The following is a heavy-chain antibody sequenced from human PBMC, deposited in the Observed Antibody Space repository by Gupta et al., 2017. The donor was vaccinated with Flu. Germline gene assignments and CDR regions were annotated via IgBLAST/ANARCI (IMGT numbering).Heavy chain of an antibody. D-gene: IGHD1-26*01. J-gene: IGHJ6*02. Sequence: HSGSTNYNPSLKSRVTILVDTSKKQFSLKLSSLTAADTAVFYCARGHGWDLLRHYYGLDVWGQGTTVTISS. CDR2: HSGST. CDR3: ARGHGWDLLRHYYGLDV. V-gene: IGHV4-34*01.